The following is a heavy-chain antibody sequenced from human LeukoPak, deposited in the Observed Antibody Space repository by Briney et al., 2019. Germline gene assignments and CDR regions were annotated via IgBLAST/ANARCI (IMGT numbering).Heavy chain of an antibody. Sequence: GGSLRLSCAASGFTFSSYDMNWIRQAPGKGLEWVSYISISSSYIYYADSVKGRFTISRDNAKNSLYLQMNSLRAEDTAVYYCARDPMNYDSSGYYYDQIDYWGQGTLVTVSS. J-gene: IGHJ4*02. CDR1: GFTFSSYD. D-gene: IGHD3-22*01. CDR2: ISISSSYI. CDR3: ARDPMNYDSSGYYYDQIDY. V-gene: IGHV3-21*05.